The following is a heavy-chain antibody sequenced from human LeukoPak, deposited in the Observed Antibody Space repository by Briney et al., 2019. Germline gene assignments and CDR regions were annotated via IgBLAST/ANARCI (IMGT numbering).Heavy chain of an antibody. D-gene: IGHD3-16*01. J-gene: IGHJ4*02. CDR2: ISSSGSTI. Sequence: GGSLRLSCAGSGFTFSSYAMNWVRQAPGKGLEWVSYISSSGSTIYYADSVKGRFTISRDNAKNSLYLQMNSLRAEDTAVYYCARGEALLDYWGQGTLVTVSS. CDR3: ARGEALLDY. V-gene: IGHV3-48*04. CDR1: GFTFSSYA.